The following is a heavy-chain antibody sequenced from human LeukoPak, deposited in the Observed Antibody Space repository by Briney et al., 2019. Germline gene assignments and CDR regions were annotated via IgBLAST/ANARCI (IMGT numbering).Heavy chain of an antibody. CDR2: IWYDGSNK. D-gene: IGHD2-8*01. Sequence: GGSLRLSCAASGFTFSSYGMHWVRQAPGKGLEWVAVIWYDGSNKYYADSVKGRFTISRDNAKNTLYLQMNSLRAEDTAVYYCATSTIVQSYYYGLDVWGQGTTVTVSS. V-gene: IGHV3-33*03. CDR1: GFTFSSYG. CDR3: ATSTIVQSYYYGLDV. J-gene: IGHJ6*02.